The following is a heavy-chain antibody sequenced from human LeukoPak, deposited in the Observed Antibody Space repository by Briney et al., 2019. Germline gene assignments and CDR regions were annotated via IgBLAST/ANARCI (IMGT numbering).Heavy chain of an antibody. J-gene: IGHJ4*02. Sequence: ASVTVSFKASGYTFTVYYMHWVRQAPGLGFEWMGWINPKSGGTSYPQKFQGRLTMTRDTSISTAYMELSRLRSDDTAVYYCVPSANYYYFDYWGQGTLVTVSS. V-gene: IGHV1-2*02. D-gene: IGHD4/OR15-4a*01. CDR1: GYTFTVYY. CDR2: INPKSGGT. CDR3: VPSANYYYFDY.